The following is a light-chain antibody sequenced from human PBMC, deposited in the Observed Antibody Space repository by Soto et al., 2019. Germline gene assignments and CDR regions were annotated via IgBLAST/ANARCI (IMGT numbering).Light chain of an antibody. CDR1: QSIHTS. CDR3: QQRNVWPPIT. Sequence: VLTQSPATLSLSPGERATLSCRASQSIHTSLAWYQQKPGQPPRLVVYDSTLRANGVPDRFGGSRSGTEFTLTIKKLEPEDFAVYYCQQRNVWPPITFGQGTRREIK. V-gene: IGKV3-11*01. J-gene: IGKJ5*01. CDR2: DST.